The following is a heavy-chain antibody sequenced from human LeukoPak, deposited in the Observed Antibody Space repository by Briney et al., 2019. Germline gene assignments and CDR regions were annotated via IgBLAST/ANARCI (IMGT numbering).Heavy chain of an antibody. CDR2: VYTSGST. CDR3: ARDQTYCSSTSCPFDY. V-gene: IGHV4-4*07. J-gene: IGHJ4*02. D-gene: IGHD2-2*01. CDR1: GGSISSYY. Sequence: SVTLSLTCTVSGGSISSYYWSWIRQPAGKGLEWIGRVYTSGSTNYNPSLKSRVTMSVDTSKNQLSLKLSSVTAADTAVYYCARDQTYCSSTSCPFDYWGQGTLVTVSS.